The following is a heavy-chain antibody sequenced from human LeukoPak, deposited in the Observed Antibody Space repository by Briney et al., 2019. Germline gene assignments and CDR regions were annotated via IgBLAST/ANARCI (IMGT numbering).Heavy chain of an antibody. J-gene: IGHJ4*02. CDR1: GFTFSSYS. V-gene: IGHV3-48*01. Sequence: GGSLRLSCAASGFTFSSYSMNWVRQAPGKGLEWVSYISSSSSTIYYADSVKGRFTISRDNAKNSLYLQMNSLRAEDTAVYYCARDGGEIVVVAATPYYFDYWGQGTLVTVSS. CDR3: ARDGGEIVVVAATPYYFDY. D-gene: IGHD2-15*01. CDR2: ISSSSSTI.